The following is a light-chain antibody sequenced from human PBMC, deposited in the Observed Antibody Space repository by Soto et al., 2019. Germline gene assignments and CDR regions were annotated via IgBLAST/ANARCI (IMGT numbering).Light chain of an antibody. V-gene: IGLV2-8*01. Sequence: QSALTQPASVSGSPGQSITISCTGTSSDFGVYNYVSWYQHHPGKAPRLIIYEVVQRPSGVPDRFSGSKSGNTASLTVSGLQAADEADYFCKSYAGSNTYVFGSGTKVTVL. J-gene: IGLJ1*01. CDR2: EVV. CDR3: KSYAGSNTYV. CDR1: SSDFGVYNY.